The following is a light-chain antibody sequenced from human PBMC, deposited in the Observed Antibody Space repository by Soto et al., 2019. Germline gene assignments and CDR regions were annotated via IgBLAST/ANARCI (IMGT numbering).Light chain of an antibody. CDR1: HSVSDN. J-gene: IGKJ1*01. CDR2: SAS. CDR3: QQYNNWWT. Sequence: EIVMTQSPATLSVSPGERATLSCRASHSVSDNVAWYQQKPGQAPRLLIYSASTRATGMPARFSGSGSGTEFNLSSCCLQSEDSAAYYCQQYNNWWTFGQGTKVEIK. V-gene: IGKV3-15*01.